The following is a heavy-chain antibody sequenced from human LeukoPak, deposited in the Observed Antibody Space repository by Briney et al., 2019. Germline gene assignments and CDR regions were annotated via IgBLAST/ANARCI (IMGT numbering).Heavy chain of an antibody. J-gene: IGHJ4*01. CDR3: ARGPGSSGGAYVGDY. CDR2: SDGGGSST. D-gene: IGHD3-22*01. V-gene: IGHV3-74*01. CDR1: GFTFSNYW. Sequence: GGSLRLSCAASGFTFSNYWMHWVRQVPGKGLVWVSRSDGGGSSTSYADSVKGRFSISRDNAKSILYLQMNSLRAEDTAVYYCARGPGSSGGAYVGDYWGHGTLVTVSS.